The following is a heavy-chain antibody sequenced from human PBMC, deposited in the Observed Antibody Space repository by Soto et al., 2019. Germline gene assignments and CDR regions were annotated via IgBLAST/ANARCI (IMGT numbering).Heavy chain of an antibody. CDR3: ARLGGSGSYPLH. CDR1: GGSISSSSYY. V-gene: IGHV4-39*01. Sequence: SETLSLTCTVSGGSISSSSYYWGWIRQPPGKGLEWIGSIYYSGSTYYNPSLKSRVTISVDTSKNQFSLKLSSVTAADTAVYYCARLGGSGSYPLHWGQGTLVTVSS. CDR2: IYYSGST. D-gene: IGHD3-10*01. J-gene: IGHJ4*02.